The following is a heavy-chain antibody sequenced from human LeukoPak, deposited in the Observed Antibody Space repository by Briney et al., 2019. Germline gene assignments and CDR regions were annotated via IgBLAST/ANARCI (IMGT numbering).Heavy chain of an antibody. V-gene: IGHV3-7*01. CDR2: IEPAGSAT. D-gene: IGHD2-15*01. CDR3: GRFGYVAAVDS. CDR1: GLTFSSYW. Sequence: GGSLRLSCTASGLTFSSYWMTWVRQAPGKGLEWVANIEPAGSATYYVDSVKGRFTISRDNAKNLLYLQMNSLRAEDSAVYHCGRFGYVAAVDSWGQGALVTVSS. J-gene: IGHJ4*02.